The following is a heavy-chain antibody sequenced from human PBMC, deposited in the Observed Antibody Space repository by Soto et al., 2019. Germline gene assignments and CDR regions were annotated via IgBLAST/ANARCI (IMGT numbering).Heavy chain of an antibody. Sequence: HPGGSLRLSCADSGFTFSSYSMNWVRQAPGKGLEWVSYISSSSSTKYYADSVKGRFTISRDNAKNSLYLQMNSLRDEDTAVYYCARERYSGSSHGMDVWGQGTTVTVSS. CDR2: ISSSSSTK. D-gene: IGHD1-26*01. CDR1: GFTFSSYS. J-gene: IGHJ6*02. V-gene: IGHV3-48*02. CDR3: ARERYSGSSHGMDV.